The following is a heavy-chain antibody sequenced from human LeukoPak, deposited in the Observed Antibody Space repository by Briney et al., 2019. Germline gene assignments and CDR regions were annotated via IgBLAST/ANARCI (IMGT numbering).Heavy chain of an antibody. V-gene: IGHV3-7*01. D-gene: IGHD6-13*01. J-gene: IGHJ4*02. Sequence: PGGSLRLSCAASEFTFSTYWMTWVRQAPGKGLEWAANIEPPGSETYYVDPVKGRFTISRDNAKNLLYLQMNSLRAEDTAVYYCGRFGYEAAVDYWGQGTLVTVSS. CDR3: GRFGYEAAVDY. CDR2: IEPPGSET. CDR1: EFTFSTYW.